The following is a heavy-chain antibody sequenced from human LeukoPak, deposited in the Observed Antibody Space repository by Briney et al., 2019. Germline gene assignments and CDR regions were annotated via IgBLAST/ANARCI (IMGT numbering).Heavy chain of an antibody. V-gene: IGHV4-34*01. Sequence: SETLSLTCAVYGGSFTNYYWTWIRQRPGEGLEWIGEIDECGNVIYNPSLESRVAISLDTSSNHFSLLLRSVTAADTSIYFCARGPRYSSSWRRRNSAAPRADYFQHWGQGTVVTVSS. D-gene: IGHD6-13*01. CDR3: ARGPRYSSSWRRRNSAAPRADYFQH. J-gene: IGHJ1*01. CDR2: IDECGNV. CDR1: GGSFTNYY.